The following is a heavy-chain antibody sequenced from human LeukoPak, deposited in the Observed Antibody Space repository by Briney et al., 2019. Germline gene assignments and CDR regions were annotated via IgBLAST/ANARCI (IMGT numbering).Heavy chain of an antibody. J-gene: IGHJ5*02. CDR3: ARADYGDNWFDP. CDR1: GYTFTGYY. D-gene: IGHD4-17*01. Sequence: GASVKVSCKASGYTFTGYYMHWVRQAPGQGLEWMGRINPNSGGTNYAQKFQDRVIMTRDTSISTAYMELSRLRSDDTAVYYCARADYGDNWFDPWGQGTLVTVSS. V-gene: IGHV1-2*06. CDR2: INPNSGGT.